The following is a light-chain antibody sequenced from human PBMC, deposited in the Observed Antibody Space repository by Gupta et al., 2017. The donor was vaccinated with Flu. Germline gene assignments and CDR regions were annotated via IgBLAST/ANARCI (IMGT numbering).Light chain of an antibody. CDR2: AAS. Sequence: PSSFSASTGDRVTITCRASQGISSYLAWYQQKPGKAPKLLIYAASTLQSAVPSRFSGSGSGTDFTLTISCLQSEDFATYYCHQYYSYPPTFGQGTKVEIK. V-gene: IGKV1-8*01. CDR3: HQYYSYPPT. J-gene: IGKJ1*01. CDR1: QGISSY.